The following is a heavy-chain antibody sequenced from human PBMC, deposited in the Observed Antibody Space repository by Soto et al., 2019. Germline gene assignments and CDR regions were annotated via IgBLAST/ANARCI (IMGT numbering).Heavy chain of an antibody. CDR2: IKQDGSEK. Sequence: GGSLRLSCAASGFTFSSYWMSWVRQAPGKGLEWVANIKQDGSEKYYVDSVKGRFTISRDNAKNSLYLQMNSLRAEDTAVYYCARDHRSIAVALKYYYGMDVWGQGTTVTVSS. CDR1: GFTFSSYW. V-gene: IGHV3-7*05. J-gene: IGHJ6*02. D-gene: IGHD6-19*01. CDR3: ARDHRSIAVALKYYYGMDV.